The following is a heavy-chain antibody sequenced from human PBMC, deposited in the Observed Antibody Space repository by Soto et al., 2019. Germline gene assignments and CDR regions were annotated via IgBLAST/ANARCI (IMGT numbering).Heavy chain of an antibody. D-gene: IGHD2-21*01. CDR3: ESVIGGASEYYFDY. CDR2: IYHSGRT. J-gene: IGHJ4*02. CDR1: GVSISSGGYY. Sequence: PSETLSLTCTVSGVSISSGGYYWGWIRQHPGKGLEWIGNIYHSGRTYYNPSLRSRVIMSVDTSKNHFSLNLNSVTAADTAMYFCESVIGGASEYYFDYWGQGTLVTVSS. V-gene: IGHV4-31*03.